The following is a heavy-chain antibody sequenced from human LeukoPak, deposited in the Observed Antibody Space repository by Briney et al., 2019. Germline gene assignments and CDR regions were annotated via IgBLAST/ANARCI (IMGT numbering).Heavy chain of an antibody. V-gene: IGHV1-24*01. J-gene: IGHJ4*02. Sequence: ASVNVSCKVSGYTLTELSMHWVRQAPGKGHEWMGGFDPEDGETIYSQKFQGRVTMTEDTSTDTAYMELSSLRSEDTAVYYCATAMRGWYYFDYWGQGTLVTVSS. CDR1: GYTLTELS. CDR2: FDPEDGET. CDR3: ATAMRGWYYFDY. D-gene: IGHD6-19*01.